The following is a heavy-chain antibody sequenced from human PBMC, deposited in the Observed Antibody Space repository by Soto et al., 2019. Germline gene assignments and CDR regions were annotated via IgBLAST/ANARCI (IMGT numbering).Heavy chain of an antibody. J-gene: IGHJ6*04. D-gene: IGHD3-3*01. CDR3: ARVERFLEWLPSLDFFLDV. CDR1: GFTVSSNY. CDR2: IYSGGST. V-gene: IGHV3-66*01. Sequence: GGSLRLSCAASGFTVSSNYMSWVRQAPGKGLEWVSVIYSGGSTYYAESVKGRFTISRDNSKNTLYLQMNSLRAEDTAVYYCARVERFLEWLPSLDFFLDVWGKGTTVTVSS.